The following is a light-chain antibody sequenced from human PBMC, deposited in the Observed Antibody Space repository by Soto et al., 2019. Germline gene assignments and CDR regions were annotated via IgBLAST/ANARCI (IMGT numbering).Light chain of an antibody. CDR2: AAS. CDR3: QQYYNYPLT. V-gene: IGKV1-39*01. J-gene: IGKJ4*01. CDR1: QSISTY. Sequence: DIQMTQSPSSLSASIGDRVTITCRASQSISTYLNWYHQKPGKAPDLLIYAASSLKSGVPSRFSGSGSGTHFTLTITGLQPADFATYYCQQYYNYPLTFGGGTKVDIK.